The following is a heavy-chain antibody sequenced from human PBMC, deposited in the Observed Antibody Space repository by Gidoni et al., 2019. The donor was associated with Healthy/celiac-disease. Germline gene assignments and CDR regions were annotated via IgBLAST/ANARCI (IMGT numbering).Heavy chain of an antibody. CDR3: ARLAAPAERFVY. Sequence: QAQLVQSGAEVKKPGSSVKVSCKAPGGTFSSYAISWVRQAPGQGLEWMGGIIPIFGTDNYAQKFQGRVTITAAESTRTAYMGLSSLGSADTDVYYCARLAAPAERFVYWGQGTLVTVSS. D-gene: IGHD6-13*01. V-gene: IGHV1-69*01. CDR2: IIPIFGTD. J-gene: IGHJ4*02. CDR1: GGTFSSYA.